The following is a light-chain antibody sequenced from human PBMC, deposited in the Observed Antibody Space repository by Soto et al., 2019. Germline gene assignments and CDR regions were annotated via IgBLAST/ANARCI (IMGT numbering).Light chain of an antibody. Sequence: HSALTQPRSLSVSPGQSVTISCTGTSSDVGGYNYVSWYQQHPGKAPKLMIYDVSKRPSGVPDRFSGSKSGNTASLTISGLQAEDEADYYCCSYAGSYTRYIFGTGTKSPS. V-gene: IGLV2-11*01. J-gene: IGLJ1*01. CDR1: SSDVGGYNY. CDR2: DVS. CDR3: CSYAGSYTRYI.